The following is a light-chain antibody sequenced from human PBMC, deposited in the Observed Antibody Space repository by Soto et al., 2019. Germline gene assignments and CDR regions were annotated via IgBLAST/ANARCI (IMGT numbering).Light chain of an antibody. CDR2: GAS. Sequence: EIVLTQSPGTLSLSPGERATLSCRASQSVSSSYLAWYQQKPGQAPRLLIYGASSRATGIPDRFSGSASGTDFTLTISRLEPEDFAVYYCQQYGSSPQEYTFGQGTKLEIK. V-gene: IGKV3-20*01. CDR3: QQYGSSPQEYT. J-gene: IGKJ2*01. CDR1: QSVSSSY.